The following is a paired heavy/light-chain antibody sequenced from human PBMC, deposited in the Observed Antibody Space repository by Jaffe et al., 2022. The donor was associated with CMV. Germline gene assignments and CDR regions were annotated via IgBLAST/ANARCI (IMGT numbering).Heavy chain of an antibody. CDR2: INSDGSST. J-gene: IGHJ4*02. CDR3: TRGVDF. Sequence: EMQLVEAGGGLVQPGGSLRLSCAASGFSFSSFWMYWVRQAPGKGLVWVSRINSDGSSTTYADSVKGRFTISRDNGKNTVYLQMNSLRAEDTAVYYCTRGVDFWGQGTLVTVSS. V-gene: IGHV3-74*01. CDR1: GFSFSSFW.
Light chain of an antibody. J-gene: IGKJ3*01. CDR2: KVS. CDR3: MQGSHWPFT. CDR1: QSLVFSDGNTY. Sequence: DIVMTQSPLSLPVTLGQPASISCRSSQSLVFSDGNTYLNWFYQRPGQSPRRLIYKVSNRDSGVPDRFSGSGSGTDFTLKISRVEAEDVGVYYCMQGSHWPFTFGPGTKVDVK. V-gene: IGKV2-30*01.